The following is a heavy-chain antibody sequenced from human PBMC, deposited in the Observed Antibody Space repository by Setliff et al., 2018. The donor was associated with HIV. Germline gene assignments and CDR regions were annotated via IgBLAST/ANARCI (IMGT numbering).Heavy chain of an antibody. Sequence: SETLSLTCTVSGASISNHYWSWVRQPPGKGLEWIGYIYYTGSTYYNPSLKSRVTISVDTSKNQFSLKLSSVTAADTAVYYCTFRTNWYFDLWGRGTLVTVSS. CDR3: TFRTNWYFDL. V-gene: IGHV4-59*08. J-gene: IGHJ2*01. CDR1: GASISNHY. CDR2: IYYTGST.